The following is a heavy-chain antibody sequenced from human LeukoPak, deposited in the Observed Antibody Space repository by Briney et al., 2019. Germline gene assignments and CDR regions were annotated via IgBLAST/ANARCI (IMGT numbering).Heavy chain of an antibody. D-gene: IGHD3-16*02. CDR3: ASTFGTSYRLFDY. CDR1: GGSISSYY. CDR2: IYYSGST. J-gene: IGHJ4*02. V-gene: IGHV4-59*08. Sequence: SETLSLTCTVSGGSISSYYWSWIRQPPGKGLEWIGYIYYSGSTNYNPSLKSRVTISVDTSKNQFPLKLSSVTAADTAVYYCASTFGTSYRLFDYWGQGTLVTVSS.